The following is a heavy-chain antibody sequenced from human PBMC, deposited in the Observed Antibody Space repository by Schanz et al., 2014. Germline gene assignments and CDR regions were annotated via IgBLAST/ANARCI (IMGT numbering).Heavy chain of an antibody. D-gene: IGHD3-16*01. CDR1: GYSFTTYF. CDR3: GRGGGAYPQKYGMDV. V-gene: IGHV1-46*01. CDR2: ISPSGGST. J-gene: IGHJ6*02. Sequence: QVHLMQSGAEAKKPGASVKVSCKAFGYSFTTYFIHWVRLAPGQGFEWMGLISPSGGSTSYAQKFQGRVTMTGDTATSTVFMELGGLTSEDTAVYYCGRGGGAYPQKYGMDVWGQGTTVTVSS.